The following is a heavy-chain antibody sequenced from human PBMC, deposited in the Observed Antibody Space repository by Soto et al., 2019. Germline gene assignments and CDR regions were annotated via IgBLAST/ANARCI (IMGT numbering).Heavy chain of an antibody. J-gene: IGHJ4*02. CDR3: ARGGDTTKPDF. CDR1: GDSISSGGYR. V-gene: IGHV4-31*03. Sequence: QVQLQESGPGLVKPSQTLSLTCTVSGDSISSGGYRWSWIRQHPGEGLEWIGFMYNSGSTSYNPSIQSRPTPSVDTSTNPFSLSLRPVTTADTAVSYCARGGDTTKPDFWGQGTLVTVSS. D-gene: IGHD3-16*01. CDR2: MYNSGST.